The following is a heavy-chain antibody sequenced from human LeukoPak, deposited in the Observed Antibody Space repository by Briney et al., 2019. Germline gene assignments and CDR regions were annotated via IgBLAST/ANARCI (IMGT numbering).Heavy chain of an antibody. CDR1: GGSISSSSYY. CDR3: ARSYSSSWSPTYY. D-gene: IGHD6-13*01. V-gene: IGHV4-39*07. J-gene: IGHJ4*02. CDR2: IYYSGST. Sequence: PSETLSLTCTVSGGSISSSSYYWGWIRQPPGKGLEWIGSIYYSGSTYYNPSLKSRVTISVDTSKNQFSLKLNSVTAADTAVYYCARSYSSSWSPTYYWGQGTLVTVSS.